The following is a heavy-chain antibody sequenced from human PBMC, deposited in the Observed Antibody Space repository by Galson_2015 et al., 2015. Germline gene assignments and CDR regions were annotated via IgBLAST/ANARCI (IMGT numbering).Heavy chain of an antibody. CDR1: GFTFSSYW. D-gene: IGHD3-16*01. Sequence: SLRLSCAASGFTFSSYWMSWVRQAPGNGLEWVATIKQDGSEKYYVDSVKGRITISRDNAKNSLYLQMNSLRAEDTAVYYCASSPESYYDYIWGKWVSYFDSWGQGTLVTVSS. CDR3: ASSPESYYDYIWGKWVSYFDS. V-gene: IGHV3-7*01. CDR2: IKQDGSEK. J-gene: IGHJ4*02.